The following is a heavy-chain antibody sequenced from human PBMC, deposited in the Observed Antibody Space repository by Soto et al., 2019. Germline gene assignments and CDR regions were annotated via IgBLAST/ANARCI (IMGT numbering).Heavy chain of an antibody. CDR1: GGSISSNNW. Sequence: QVQLQASGPGLVKPSGTLSLTCGVSGGSISSNNWWSWVRQPPGKGLEYIGEIYHSGSTNYNPSLKSRVTISVDKSKNQFYLKLSSVTAADTAVYYCARGRDDGSGSLNWFDPWGQGTLVTVSS. V-gene: IGHV4-4*02. J-gene: IGHJ5*02. CDR3: ARGRDDGSGSLNWFDP. D-gene: IGHD3-10*01. CDR2: IYHSGST.